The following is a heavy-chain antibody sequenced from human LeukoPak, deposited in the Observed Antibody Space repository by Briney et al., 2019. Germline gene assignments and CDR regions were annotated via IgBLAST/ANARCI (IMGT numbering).Heavy chain of an antibody. V-gene: IGHV3-66*02. J-gene: IGHJ4*02. Sequence: GGSLRLSCAASGFTVSSNYMCWVRQAPGKGLEWVSVIYSGGSTYYADSVKGRFTISRDNSKNTLYLQMNSLRAEDTAVYYCAATPGIAVFDYWGQGTLVTVSS. CDR1: GFTVSSNY. D-gene: IGHD6-19*01. CDR2: IYSGGST. CDR3: AATPGIAVFDY.